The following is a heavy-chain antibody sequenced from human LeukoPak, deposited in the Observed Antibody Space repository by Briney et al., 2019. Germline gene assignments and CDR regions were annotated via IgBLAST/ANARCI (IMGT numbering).Heavy chain of an antibody. CDR3: AREAHSRGYDSSGFDFDI. D-gene: IGHD3-22*01. V-gene: IGHV1-46*01. Sequence: ASVKVSCKASGYTFSNYCMHWVRQAPGQGLEWMGIINPSGGSTSYAQKFQGRVTMTRDMSTSTVYMELSSLRSEDTAVYYCAREAHSRGYDSSGFDFDIWGQGTMVTVSS. CDR1: GYTFSNYC. CDR2: INPSGGST. J-gene: IGHJ3*02.